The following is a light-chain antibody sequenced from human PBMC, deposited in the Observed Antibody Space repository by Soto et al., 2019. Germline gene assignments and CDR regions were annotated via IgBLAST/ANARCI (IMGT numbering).Light chain of an antibody. CDR3: QHYYTTPS. V-gene: IGKV4-1*01. CDR1: QSLLYSSTNKNS. Sequence: DIVMTQSPDSLAVSLGERATIHCKSGQSLLYSSTNKNSLAWYQQKPGQPPKILIYWVSTRESGGPDRFSGSGSGTDLTLTVSSLQSEDVAVYYCQHYYTTPSLGQRTKVDIK. CDR2: WVS. J-gene: IGKJ2*01.